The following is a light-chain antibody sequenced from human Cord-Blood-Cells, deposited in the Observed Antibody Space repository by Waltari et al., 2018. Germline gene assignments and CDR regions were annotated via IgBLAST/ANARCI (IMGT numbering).Light chain of an antibody. CDR3: QQSYSTPQT. J-gene: IGKJ1*01. Sequence: DIQMTQSPSSLSASVGDRVTITCRASQRMSSNLNWYQQKPGKDPKLLIYAASSLQSGVPSRFSGSGSGTDFTLTISSLQPEDFATYYCQQSYSTPQTFGQGTKVEIK. CDR2: AAS. V-gene: IGKV1-39*01. CDR1: QRMSSN.